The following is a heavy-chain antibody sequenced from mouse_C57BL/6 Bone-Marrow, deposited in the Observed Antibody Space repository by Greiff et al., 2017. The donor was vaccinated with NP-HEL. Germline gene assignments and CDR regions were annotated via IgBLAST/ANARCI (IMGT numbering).Heavy chain of an antibody. CDR3: ARHYYGSSLAY. CDR1: GYAFSSSW. V-gene: IGHV1-82*01. D-gene: IGHD1-1*01. J-gene: IGHJ3*01. CDR2: IYPGDGDT. Sequence: QVQLQQSGPELVKPGASVKISCKASGYAFSSSWMNWVKQRPGKGLEWIGRIYPGDGDTNYNGKFKGKATLTADKSSSTAYMQLSSLTSEDSAVYYCARHYYGSSLAYWGQGTLVTVSA.